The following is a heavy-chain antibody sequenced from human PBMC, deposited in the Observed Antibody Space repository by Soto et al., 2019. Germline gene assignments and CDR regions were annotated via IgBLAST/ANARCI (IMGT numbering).Heavy chain of an antibody. J-gene: IGHJ4*02. CDR1: GGTFSSYT. CDR3: ARAREWERPVFDY. V-gene: IGHV1-69*02. D-gene: IGHD1-26*01. CDR2: IIPILGIA. Sequence: QVPLVQSGAEVKKPGSSVKVSCKASGGTFSSYTISWVRQAPGQGLEWMGRIIPILGIANYAQKFQGRVTITADKSTSTAYMELSSLRSEDTAVYYCARAREWERPVFDYWGQGTLVTVSS.